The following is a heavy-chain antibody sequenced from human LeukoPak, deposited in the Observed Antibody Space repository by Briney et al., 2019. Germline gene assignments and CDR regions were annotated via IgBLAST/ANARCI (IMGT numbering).Heavy chain of an antibody. CDR3: AKYGAPDSGGLLGNQYFDS. V-gene: IGHV3-23*01. CDR1: GFTFSSFA. CDR2: ISGSGGFT. D-gene: IGHD3-22*01. J-gene: IGHJ4*02. Sequence: PGGSLRLSCAASGFTFSSFAMSWVRQALGKGLQWVSTISGSGGFTYYPHSVKGRFTISRDRPKNTVYLHVNSLSAEDTAVYYCAKYGAPDSGGLLGNQYFDSWGKGALSPSPQ.